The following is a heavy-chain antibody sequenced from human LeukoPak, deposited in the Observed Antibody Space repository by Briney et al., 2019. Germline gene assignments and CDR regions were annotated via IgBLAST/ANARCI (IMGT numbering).Heavy chain of an antibody. J-gene: IGHJ4*02. CDR1: GYTFTTYA. CDR3: ARSFSSTTCPD. Sequence: GASVKVSCKTSGYTFTTYAIHWVRQAPGQRPEWMGWINAGNGNTKYSQKFQGRVTITRDTSTSTVYMELSSLRSEDTALYYCARSFSSTTCPDWGQGTLVTVSS. CDR2: INAGNGNT. V-gene: IGHV1-3*01. D-gene: IGHD2-2*01.